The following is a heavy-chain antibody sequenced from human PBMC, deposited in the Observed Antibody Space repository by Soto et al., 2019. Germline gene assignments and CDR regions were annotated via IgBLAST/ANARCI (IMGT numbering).Heavy chain of an antibody. CDR2: VYSNDDK. CDR1: GFSLSTSGVG. Sequence: QITLEESGPTLVKPTQTLTLTCSFSGFSLSTSGVGVEWIRQPPGKALEWLALVYSNDDKRYIPPVKNRVSIPKDTPNNPVVMTVTNVHPLDPGTYYSGHRLDVGSNSFWGQGTMVTVSS. D-gene: IGHD4-4*01. V-gene: IGHV2-5*01. CDR3: GHRLDVGSNSF. J-gene: IGHJ3*01.